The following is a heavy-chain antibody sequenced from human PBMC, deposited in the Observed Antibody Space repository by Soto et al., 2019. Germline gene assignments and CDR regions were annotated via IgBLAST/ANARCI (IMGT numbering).Heavy chain of an antibody. CDR3: AREIKIGQGHYYYYYGMDV. CDR1: GFTFSDYY. J-gene: IGHJ6*02. Sequence: GGSLRLSCAASGFTFSDYYMSWIRQAPGKGLEWVSYISSSSSYTNYADSVKGRFTISRDNAKNSLYLQMNSLRAEDTAVYYCAREIKIGQGHYYYYYGMDVWGQGTTVTVSS. V-gene: IGHV3-11*06. CDR2: ISSSSSYT. D-gene: IGHD3-16*01.